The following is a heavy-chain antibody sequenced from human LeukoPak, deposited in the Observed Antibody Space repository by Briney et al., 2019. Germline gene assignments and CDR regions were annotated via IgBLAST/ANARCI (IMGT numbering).Heavy chain of an antibody. CDR2: ITGSGGDT. Sequence: GGSLRLSCTASVFTFSTYAMSRVRQPPGKGLEWVSTITGSGGDTNYADSVKGRFTISRDNSKNTLYLQMNSLRAEDTAVYYCANHDQYSSSSLGYFDLWGQGTLVTVSS. CDR1: VFTFSTYA. CDR3: ANHDQYSSSSLGYFDL. D-gene: IGHD6-6*01. J-gene: IGHJ4*02. V-gene: IGHV3-23*01.